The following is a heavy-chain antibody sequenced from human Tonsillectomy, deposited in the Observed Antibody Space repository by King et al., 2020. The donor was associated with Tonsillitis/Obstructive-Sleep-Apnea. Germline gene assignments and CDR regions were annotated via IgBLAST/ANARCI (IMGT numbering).Heavy chain of an antibody. CDR2: ISSVGTST. Sequence: VQLVESGGGLVQPGGSLRLSCAASGFTFSSFWMHWVRQAPGKGLVWVSRISSVGTSTTYADSGKGRFTISRDNAKNTLYLQRKSLGAEDTAVYYCALLPGGRDSWGQGTLVTVSS. CDR1: GFTFSSFW. D-gene: IGHD3-16*01. J-gene: IGHJ4*02. V-gene: IGHV3-74*01. CDR3: ALLPGGRDS.